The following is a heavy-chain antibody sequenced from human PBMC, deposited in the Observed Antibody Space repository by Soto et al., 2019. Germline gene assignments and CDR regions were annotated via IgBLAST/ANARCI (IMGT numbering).Heavy chain of an antibody. CDR3: AKGTSNGGWFNPFDY. Sequence: EVQLLESGGGLVQPGGSLRLSCAASGFTLATNPLNWAARPQGKGLEWVATLSGSGTSTYYADSVKGRFTISRDNSRNTLYLQMNSLRAEDTAVYYCAKGTSNGGWFNPFDYWGQGTLVTVSS. J-gene: IGHJ4*02. D-gene: IGHD6-19*01. CDR1: GFTLATNP. V-gene: IGHV3-23*01. CDR2: LSGSGTST.